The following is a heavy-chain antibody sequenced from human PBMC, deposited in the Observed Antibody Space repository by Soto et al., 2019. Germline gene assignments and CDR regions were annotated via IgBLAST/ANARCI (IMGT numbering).Heavy chain of an antibody. Sequence: QVQLQESGPGLVKPSGTLSLICAVSGGSITRSNWWSWVRQPPGKGLEWIGEIYHSGSTSYNPPLKSRVTISVDKSKNQFSLKLSSVTAADTAVYYCARDYRDSGYVPPFPFDPWGQGNLVTVSS. CDR1: GGSITRSNW. CDR2: IYHSGST. J-gene: IGHJ5*02. CDR3: ARDYRDSGYVPPFPFDP. V-gene: IGHV4-4*02. D-gene: IGHD5-12*01.